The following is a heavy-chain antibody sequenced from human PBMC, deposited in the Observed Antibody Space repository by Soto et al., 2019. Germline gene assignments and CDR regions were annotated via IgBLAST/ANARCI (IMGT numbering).Heavy chain of an antibody. Sequence: EVQLVESGGVLVQPGGSLRLSCVAPGFTFDDYWMNWVRLAPGKGLEWVAIINKDGSERYYVESLKGRFTISRDSHKTPLFLQVNSLRAEDMALYSCARDGHNRNGVDHWGQGTLVTVSS. D-gene: IGHD1-20*01. CDR1: GFTFDDYW. CDR3: ARDGHNRNGVDH. CDR2: INKDGSER. J-gene: IGHJ5*02. V-gene: IGHV3-7*01.